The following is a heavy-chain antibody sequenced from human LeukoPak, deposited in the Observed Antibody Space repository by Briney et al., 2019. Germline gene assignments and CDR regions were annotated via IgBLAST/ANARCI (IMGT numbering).Heavy chain of an antibody. Sequence: AGGSLRLSCAASGFTFSSYAMSWVRQAPGKGLEWVSAISGSGGSTYYADSVKGRFTISRDNSKNTLHLQMNSLRAEDTAVYYCAKDRPVTTDYNWFDPWGQGTLVTVSS. CDR2: ISGSGGST. CDR3: AKDRPVTTDYNWFDP. J-gene: IGHJ5*02. CDR1: GFTFSSYA. D-gene: IGHD4-17*01. V-gene: IGHV3-23*01.